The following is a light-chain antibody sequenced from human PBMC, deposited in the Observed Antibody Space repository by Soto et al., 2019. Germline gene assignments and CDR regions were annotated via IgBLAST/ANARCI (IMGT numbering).Light chain of an antibody. CDR3: QQSLTMPIT. CDR2: SAS. J-gene: IGKJ5*01. CDR1: QSINNY. Sequence: DIQMTQSPASLSVSVGDRVTITCRASQSINNYLNWYLQRPGQAPKLLIRSASTLQRGVPSRFSGSGSRTEFTLTIGDLQPDDFGTYYCQQSLTMPITFGHGPRLDIK. V-gene: IGKV1-39*01.